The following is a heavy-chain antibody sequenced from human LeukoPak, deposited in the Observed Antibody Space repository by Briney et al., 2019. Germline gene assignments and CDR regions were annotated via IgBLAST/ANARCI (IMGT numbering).Heavy chain of an antibody. V-gene: IGHV3-30*02. D-gene: IGHD2-15*01. CDR2: IRYDGSNK. CDR1: GFTFSSYG. J-gene: IGHJ6*02. Sequence: GGSLRLSCAASGFTFSSYGMHWVRQAPGKGLEWVAFIRYDGSNKYYADSVKGRFTISRDNSKNTLYLQMNSLRAEDTAVYYCTTAQGIVVVVAAPSDYYGMDVWGQGTTVTVSS. CDR3: TTAQGIVVVVAAPSDYYGMDV.